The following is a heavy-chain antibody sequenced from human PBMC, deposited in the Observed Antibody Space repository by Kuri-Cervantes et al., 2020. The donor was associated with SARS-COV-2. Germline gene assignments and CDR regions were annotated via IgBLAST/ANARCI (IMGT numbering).Heavy chain of an antibody. CDR2: MNGDGSTI. Sequence: LSLTCAASGFTFSRDTMYWVRQAPGKGLVWVSRMNGDGSTITYADSVKGRFTISRDNAKNTLYLQMNSLRVEDTAVYYCARDRGDIVVVPEGHYYYYGMDVWGQGTTVTVSS. CDR3: ARDRGDIVVVPEGHYYYYGMDV. CDR1: GFTFSRDT. J-gene: IGHJ6*02. D-gene: IGHD2-2*01. V-gene: IGHV3-74*01.